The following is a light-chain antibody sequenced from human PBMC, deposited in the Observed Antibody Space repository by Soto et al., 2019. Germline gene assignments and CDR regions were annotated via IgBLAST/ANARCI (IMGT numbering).Light chain of an antibody. J-gene: IGKJ1*01. Sequence: EIVLTQSPGTLSLSPGERGTLSCRASQRVDSNNLAWYQQKPGQAPRLLIYGASCRATGIPDRFSGSGSGTDFNLTISRVEPEDFAVYYCQQYGRSLWTFGQGTKEEIK. CDR2: GAS. CDR3: QQYGRSLWT. CDR1: QRVDSNN. V-gene: IGKV3-20*01.